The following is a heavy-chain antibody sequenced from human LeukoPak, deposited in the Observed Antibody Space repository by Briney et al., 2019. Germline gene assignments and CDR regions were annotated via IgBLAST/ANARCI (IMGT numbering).Heavy chain of an antibody. CDR3: ATGLTTVTTGALDY. CDR2: FDPEDGET. V-gene: IGHV1-24*01. CDR1: GYTLTELS. Sequence: ASVKVSCKVSGYTLTELSMHWVRQAPGKGLEWMGGFDPEDGETIYAQKFQGRVTMTEDTSTDTAYMELSGLRSEDTAVYYCATGLTTVTTGALDYWGQGTLVTVSS. D-gene: IGHD4-17*01. J-gene: IGHJ4*02.